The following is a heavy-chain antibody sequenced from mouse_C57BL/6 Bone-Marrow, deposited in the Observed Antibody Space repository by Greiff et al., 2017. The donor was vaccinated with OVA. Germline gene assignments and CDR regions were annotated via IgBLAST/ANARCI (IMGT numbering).Heavy chain of an antibody. V-gene: IGHV1-64*01. CDR3: ARSYYYGSSYLAWFAY. D-gene: IGHD1-1*01. CDR2: IHPNSGRT. J-gene: IGHJ3*01. CDR1: GYTFTSYW. Sequence: QVQLQQPGAELVKPGASVKLSCKASGYTFTSYWMHWVKQRPGQGLEWIGMIHPNSGRTNYNEKFKSKATLTVDKSSSTAYMQLSSLTSEDSAVYYCARSYYYGSSYLAWFAYWGQGTLVTVSA.